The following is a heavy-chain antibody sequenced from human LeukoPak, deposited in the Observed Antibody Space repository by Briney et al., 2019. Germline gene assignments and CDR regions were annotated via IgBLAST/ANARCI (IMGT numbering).Heavy chain of an antibody. J-gene: IGHJ4*02. V-gene: IGHV3-74*01. CDR2: INSDGSST. CDR1: RFTFSTYW. D-gene: IGHD6-13*01. CDR3: ASPYNSRWYELCY. Sequence: GGSLRLSCAASRFTFSTYWMHWVRQAPGKGLVWVSRINSDGSSTGYADSVKGRFTISRDNAKNSLYLQMNSLRAEDTAVYYCASPYNSRWYELCYWGQGTLVTVSS.